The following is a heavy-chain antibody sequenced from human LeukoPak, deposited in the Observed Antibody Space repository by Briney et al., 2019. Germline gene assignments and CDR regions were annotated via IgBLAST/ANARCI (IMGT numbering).Heavy chain of an antibody. CDR3: AKDTALDGDYPSWGDY. CDR2: ISGSGGST. D-gene: IGHD4-17*01. J-gene: IGHJ4*02. Sequence: PGGSLRLSCAASGFTFRSYAMSWVRQAPGKGLEWVSAISGSGGSTYYADSVKGRFTISRDNSKNTLYLQMNSLRAEDTAVYYCAKDTALDGDYPSWGDYWGQGTLVTVSS. CDR1: GFTFRSYA. V-gene: IGHV3-23*01.